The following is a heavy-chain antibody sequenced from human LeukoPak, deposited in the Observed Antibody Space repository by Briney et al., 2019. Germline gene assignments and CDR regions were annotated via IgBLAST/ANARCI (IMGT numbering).Heavy chain of an antibody. V-gene: IGHV4-4*07. CDR3: ARAGTDGYSHFDY. CDR1: GDSINSYY. Sequence: SETLSLTCTVSGDSINSYYWSRIRQPAGKGLEWIGRIYTSGTDYNPSLKSRVTMSVDTSKNQFSLKLSSVTAADTAVYYCARAGTDGYSHFDYWGQGTLVTVSS. CDR2: IYTSGT. D-gene: IGHD3-22*01. J-gene: IGHJ4*02.